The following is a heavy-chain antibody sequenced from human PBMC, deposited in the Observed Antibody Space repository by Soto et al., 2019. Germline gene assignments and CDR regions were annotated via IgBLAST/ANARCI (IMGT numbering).Heavy chain of an antibody. D-gene: IGHD3-22*01. Sequence: GGSLRLSCAASGFTFSSYAMSWVRQAPGKGLEWVSAISGSGGSTYYAESVKGRFTISRDNSKNTLYLQMNSLRAEDTAVYYCAKDEYYYDSSGYYEMAQFDYWGQGTLVTVSS. CDR2: ISGSGGST. CDR1: GFTFSSYA. V-gene: IGHV3-23*01. CDR3: AKDEYYYDSSGYYEMAQFDY. J-gene: IGHJ4*02.